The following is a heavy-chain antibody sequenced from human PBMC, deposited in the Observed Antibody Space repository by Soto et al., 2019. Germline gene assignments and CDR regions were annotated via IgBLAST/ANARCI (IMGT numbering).Heavy chain of an antibody. D-gene: IGHD3-9*01. V-gene: IGHV1-46*01. Sequence: ASVKVSCKASGYTFTSYYMHWVRQAPGQGLEWMGIINPSGGSTSYAQKFQGRVTMTRDTSTSTVYMELSSLRSEDTAVYYCARDYYDILTGYSPQGKKVFSNWFDPWGQGTLVTVSS. CDR3: ARDYYDILTGYSPQGKKVFSNWFDP. J-gene: IGHJ5*02. CDR1: GYTFTSYY. CDR2: INPSGGST.